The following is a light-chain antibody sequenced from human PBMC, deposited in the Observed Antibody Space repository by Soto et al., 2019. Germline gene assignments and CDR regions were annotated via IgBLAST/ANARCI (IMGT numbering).Light chain of an antibody. J-gene: IGKJ2*02. CDR3: QQYGSSPRT. CDR1: QSVSSSY. V-gene: IGKV3-20*01. CDR2: DVS. Sequence: EIVLTQSPDTLSLSPGERATLSCRASQSVSSSYLAWYQHKPGQAPRLLIYDVSRRATGIPDRFSGSGSGTDFTLTISRLEPEDIAVYYCQQYGSSPRTFGQGTKLEIK.